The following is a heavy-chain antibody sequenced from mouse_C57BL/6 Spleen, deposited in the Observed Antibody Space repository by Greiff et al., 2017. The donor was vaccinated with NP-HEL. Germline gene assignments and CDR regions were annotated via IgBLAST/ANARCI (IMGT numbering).Heavy chain of an antibody. CDR3: ATAHTTGFAY. J-gene: IGHJ3*01. CDR1: GYTFTSYW. Sequence: QVQLQQSGAELVKPGASVKLSCKASGYTFTSYWMHWVKQRPGQGLEWIGMIHPNSGSTNYNEKFKSKATLTVDKSSSTAYMQLSSLTSEDSAVYYCATAHTTGFAYWGQGTLVTVSA. CDR2: IHPNSGST. D-gene: IGHD2-12*01. V-gene: IGHV1-64*01.